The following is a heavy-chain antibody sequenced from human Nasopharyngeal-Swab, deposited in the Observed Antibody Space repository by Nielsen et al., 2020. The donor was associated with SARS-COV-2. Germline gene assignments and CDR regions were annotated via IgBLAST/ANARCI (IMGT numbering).Heavy chain of an antibody. CDR2: IRSKANSYAT. J-gene: IGHJ4*02. V-gene: IGHV3-73*01. Sequence: GGSLRLSCAASGFTFSGSAMPWVRQASGKGLEWVGRIRSKANSYATAYAASVKGRFTISRDDSKNTAYLQMNSLKTEDTAVYYCARRPYGSGSLDYWGQGTLVTVSS. D-gene: IGHD3-10*01. CDR1: GFTFSGSA. CDR3: ARRPYGSGSLDY.